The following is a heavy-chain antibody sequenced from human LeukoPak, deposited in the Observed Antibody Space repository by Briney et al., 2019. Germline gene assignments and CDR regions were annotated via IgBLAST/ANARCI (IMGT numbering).Heavy chain of an antibody. CDR1: GFTFSSYS. Sequence: GGSLRLSCAASGFTFSSYSMNWVRQAPGKGLEWVAVISYDGSNKYYADSVKGRFTISRDNSKNTLYLQMNSLRAEDTAVYYCAGNSYYYDSSGYYDFDYWGQGTLVTVSS. CDR3: AGNSYYYDSSGYYDFDY. J-gene: IGHJ4*02. CDR2: ISYDGSNK. D-gene: IGHD3-22*01. V-gene: IGHV3-30*03.